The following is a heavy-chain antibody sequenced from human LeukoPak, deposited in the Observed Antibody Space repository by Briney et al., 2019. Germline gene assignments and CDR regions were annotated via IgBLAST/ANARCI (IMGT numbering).Heavy chain of an antibody. D-gene: IGHD1-1*01. J-gene: IGHJ1*01. CDR1: GFTFSRYA. CDR3: AKPVDGASVQRYFQH. CDR2: ISGGGDNT. Sequence: PGGSLRLSCAASGFTFSRYAMSWVRQAPGKGLEWVSAISGGGDNTYYADSVRGRFTISRDNSKNTLSLQMNSLRAEDTAIHYYAKPVDGASVQRYFQHWGQGTLVTVSS. V-gene: IGHV3-23*01.